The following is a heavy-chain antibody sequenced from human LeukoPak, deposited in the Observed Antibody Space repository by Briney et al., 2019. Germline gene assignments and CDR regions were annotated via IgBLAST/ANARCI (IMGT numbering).Heavy chain of an antibody. Sequence: GGSLRLSCAASGFTFSSYAMHWVRQAPGKGLEWVAVISYDGSNKYYADSVKGRFTISRDNSKNTLYLQMNSLRAEDTAVYYCAREPAAVNDLGFDYWGQGTLVTVSS. V-gene: IGHV3-30-3*01. CDR3: AREPAAVNDLGFDY. CDR2: ISYDGSNK. J-gene: IGHJ4*02. CDR1: GFTFSSYA. D-gene: IGHD1-1*01.